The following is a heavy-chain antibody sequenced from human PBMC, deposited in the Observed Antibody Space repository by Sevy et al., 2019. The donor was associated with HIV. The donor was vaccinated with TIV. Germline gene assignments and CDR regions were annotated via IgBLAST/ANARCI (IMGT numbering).Heavy chain of an antibody. CDR3: ARDPGYCSGGSCYSGYYYGMDV. D-gene: IGHD2-15*01. J-gene: IGHJ6*02. CDR2: ISSSSNYI. CDR1: GFTFSSHS. V-gene: IGHV3-21*01. Sequence: GESLKISCAASGFTFSSHSMNWVRQAPGKGLEWVSSISSSSNYIYYVDSVKGRFTISRDNAKNSLYLQMNSLRAEDTAVYYCARDPGYCSGGSCYSGYYYGMDVWGQGTTVTVSS.